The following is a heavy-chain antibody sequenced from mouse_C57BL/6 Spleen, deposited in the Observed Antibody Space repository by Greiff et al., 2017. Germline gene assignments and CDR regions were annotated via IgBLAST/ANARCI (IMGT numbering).Heavy chain of an antibody. J-gene: IGHJ4*01. CDR3: ARGGSYYYGSSYDYYAMDY. Sequence: QVQLQQSGPELVKPGASVKLSCKASGYTFTSYDINWVKQRPGQGLEWIGWIYPRDGSTKYNEKFKSKATLTVDTSSSTAYMELHSLTSEDSAVYFCARGGSYYYGSSYDYYAMDYWGQGTSVTVSS. D-gene: IGHD1-1*01. CDR2: IYPRDGST. V-gene: IGHV1-85*01. CDR1: GYTFTSYD.